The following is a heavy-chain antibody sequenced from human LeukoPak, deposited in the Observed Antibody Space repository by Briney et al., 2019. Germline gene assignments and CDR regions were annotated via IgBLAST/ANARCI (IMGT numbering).Heavy chain of an antibody. CDR1: GGSINNYY. J-gene: IGHJ4*02. CDR2: IYHSGST. Sequence: PSETLSLTCTVSGGSINNYYWSWIRQPPGQRLEWIGYIYHSGSTNYNPSLKSRVTISVDKSKNQFSLKLSSVTAADTAVYYCSRENGAFSPFGYWGQGTLVTVLS. D-gene: IGHD2-8*01. CDR3: SRENGAFSPFGY. V-gene: IGHV4-59*12.